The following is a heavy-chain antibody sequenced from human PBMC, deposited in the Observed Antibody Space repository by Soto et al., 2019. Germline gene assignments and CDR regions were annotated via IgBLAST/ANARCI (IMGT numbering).Heavy chain of an antibody. CDR2: ITSSGGAR. D-gene: IGHD4-4*01. V-gene: IGHV3-48*03. CDR3: ARVEIVTIGDY. CDR1: GFTFSTYE. Sequence: EVQLVESGGGLVQPGGSLRLSCAASGFTFSTYELNWVRPAPGKVLEWVSYITSSGGARYYGESVKGRFTISRDNGKKSLYLQMNSLRVEDTAVYYWARVEIVTIGDYCGQGTLVTVSS. J-gene: IGHJ4*02.